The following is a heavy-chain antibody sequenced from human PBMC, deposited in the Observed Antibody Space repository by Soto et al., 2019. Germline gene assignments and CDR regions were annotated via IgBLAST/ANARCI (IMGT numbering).Heavy chain of an antibody. CDR2: IIPIFGKA. CDR1: GGTFSSYA. CDR3: ARDDPAGIAVAGTDS. J-gene: IGHJ4*02. D-gene: IGHD6-19*01. Sequence: QVQLVQSGAEVKKPGSSVKVSCKASGGTFSSYAISWVRQAPGQGLEWMGGIIPIFGKANYAQKFQGRVTITADESTSKAYMELSSLRSEDPAVYYCARDDPAGIAVAGTDSWGQGTLGNVSP. V-gene: IGHV1-69*12.